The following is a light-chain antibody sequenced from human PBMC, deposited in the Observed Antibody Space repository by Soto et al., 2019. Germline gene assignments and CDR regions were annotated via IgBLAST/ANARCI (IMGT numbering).Light chain of an antibody. CDR1: QNINNY. V-gene: IGKV1-33*01. Sequence: DIQITQSPSSLSASVGDRVTITCQASQNINNYLNWYQQKPGRAPKLLIYDASNLEAGVPSRFRGSGSRTDFTFTISRLQPEDIATYYCQQYENLPTSGQGTRLEIK. CDR2: DAS. J-gene: IGKJ5*01. CDR3: QQYENLPT.